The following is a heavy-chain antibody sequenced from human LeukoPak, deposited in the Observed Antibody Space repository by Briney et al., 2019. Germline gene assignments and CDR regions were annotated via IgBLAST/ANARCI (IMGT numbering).Heavy chain of an antibody. CDR2: IYYSGST. CDR1: GGSISSSSYY. V-gene: IGHV4-39*07. CDR3: ARDRAAVRAFDI. Sequence: SETLSLTCTVSGGSISSSSYYWGWIRQPPGKGLEWIGSIYYSGSTYYNPSLKSRVTISVDTSKNQFSLKLSSVTAADTAVYYCARDRAAVRAFDIWGQGTMVTVSS. J-gene: IGHJ3*02. D-gene: IGHD3-10*01.